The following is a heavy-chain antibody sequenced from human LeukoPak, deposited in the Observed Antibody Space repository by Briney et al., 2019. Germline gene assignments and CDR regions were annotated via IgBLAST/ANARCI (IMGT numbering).Heavy chain of an antibody. CDR2: IKHSGST. D-gene: IGHD2-2*01. CDR3: ARGSSTPRYFDY. J-gene: IGHJ4*02. CDR1: GGSFSGYY. V-gene: IGHV4-34*01. Sequence: SETLSLTCAVYGGSFSGYYWSWIRQPPGKGLEWIGEIKHSGSTNYNPSLKSRVTISVDTSKNQFSLKLSSVTAADTAVYYCARGSSTPRYFDYWGQGTLVTVSS.